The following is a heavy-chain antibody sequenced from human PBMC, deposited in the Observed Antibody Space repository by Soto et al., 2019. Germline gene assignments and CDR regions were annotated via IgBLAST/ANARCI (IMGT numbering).Heavy chain of an antibody. CDR1: GGSISSGDYY. D-gene: IGHD3-10*01. J-gene: IGHJ4*02. CDR2: IYYSGTT. V-gene: IGHV4-61*08. CDR3: ARESYYGSGATVVGY. Sequence: LSLTCTVSGGSISSGDYYWSWIRQPPGKGLEWIGYIYYSGTTSYNPSLNSRVTISVDTSKNQFSLKLNSVTAADTAVYYCARESYYGSGATVVGYWGLGTLVTVSS.